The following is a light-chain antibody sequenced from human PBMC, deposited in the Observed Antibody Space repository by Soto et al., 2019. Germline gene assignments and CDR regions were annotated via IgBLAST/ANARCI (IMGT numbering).Light chain of an antibody. CDR1: QGISSF. CDR3: QQLNSFPIT. V-gene: IGKV1-9*01. CDR2: GAS. J-gene: IGKJ3*01. Sequence: IQLTQSPSSLSASVGDRVTITCRASQGISSFLAWYQQKPGKAPKLLIYGASTLQSGVPSRFSGSGSGTDFTLTIGSLQPEDFATYDCQQLNSFPITFGRGTKVDI.